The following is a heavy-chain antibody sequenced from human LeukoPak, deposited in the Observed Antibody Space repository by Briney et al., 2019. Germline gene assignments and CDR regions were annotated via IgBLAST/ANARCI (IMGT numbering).Heavy chain of an antibody. Sequence: GGSLRLSCVASGFTFSSYWMSWVRQVPGKGLEWVANIKQDGSHIYYVDSLKGRFTISRDNAKNSLYLQMNSLRVEDAAVYYCARIGYSSSSFDYWGQGTLVTVSS. J-gene: IGHJ4*02. V-gene: IGHV3-7*01. CDR3: ARIGYSSSSFDY. CDR2: IKQDGSHI. D-gene: IGHD6-6*01. CDR1: GFTFSSYW.